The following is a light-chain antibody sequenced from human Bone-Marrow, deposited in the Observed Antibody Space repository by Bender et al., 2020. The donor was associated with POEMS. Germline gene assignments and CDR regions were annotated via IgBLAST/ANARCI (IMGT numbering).Light chain of an antibody. J-gene: IGLJ2*01. CDR3: QTYDSTNQGV. CDR1: SGNIASNY. CDR2: EDD. Sequence: NFILTQPHSVSESPGKTVTISCTASSGNIASNYVQWYQQRPGSAPTTLIYEDDQRPSGVPDRFSGSIDSSSNSASLTISGLNTEDEADYYCQTYDSTNQGVFGGGTKLTVL. V-gene: IGLV6-57*02.